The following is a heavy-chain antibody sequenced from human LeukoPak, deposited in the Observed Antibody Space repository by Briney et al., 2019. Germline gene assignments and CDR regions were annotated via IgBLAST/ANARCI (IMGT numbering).Heavy chain of an antibody. D-gene: IGHD6-19*01. CDR1: LGTFSSYA. J-gene: IGHJ4*02. CDR2: SSLILGTP. Sequence: GASVKVSCKASLGTFSSYAIIWVRQARGKGLEGMGGSSLILGTPNYAQKFQGRVTITADKYTSTAYMEWSSLRSEDTAVYYCAREGQWLVLDYWGQGTLVTVPS. V-gene: IGHV1-69*06. CDR3: AREGQWLVLDY.